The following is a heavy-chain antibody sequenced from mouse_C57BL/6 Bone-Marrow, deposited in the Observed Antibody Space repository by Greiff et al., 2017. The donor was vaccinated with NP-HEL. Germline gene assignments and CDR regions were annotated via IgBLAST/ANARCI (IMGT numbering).Heavy chain of an antibody. V-gene: IGHV5-17*01. D-gene: IGHD2-4*01. CDR1: GFTFSDYG. Sequence: EVQVVESGGGLVKPGGSLKLSCAASGFTFSDYGMHWVRQAPEKGLEWVAYISSGSSTIYYADTVKGRFTISRENAKNTLFLQMTSLRSEDTAMYYCARYDYDPYYAMDYWGQGTSVTVSS. CDR3: ARYDYDPYYAMDY. J-gene: IGHJ4*01. CDR2: ISSGSSTI.